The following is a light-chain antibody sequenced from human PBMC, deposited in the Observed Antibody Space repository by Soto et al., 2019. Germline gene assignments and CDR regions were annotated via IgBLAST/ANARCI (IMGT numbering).Light chain of an antibody. CDR2: GAS. CDR3: QQYNKWPLT. J-gene: IGKJ4*01. Sequence: EIVMTKSPGTLSVSPGERATLSCRASQSVSSNLAWYQQKPGQAPRLLIYGASTRATGIPARFSGSGSGTKFTLTISSLQSEDFAVYYCQQYNKWPLTFGGGTKVEIK. CDR1: QSVSSN. V-gene: IGKV3D-15*01.